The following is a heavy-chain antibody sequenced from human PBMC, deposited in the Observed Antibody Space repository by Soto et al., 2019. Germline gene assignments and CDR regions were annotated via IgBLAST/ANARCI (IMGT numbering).Heavy chain of an antibody. J-gene: IGHJ6*02. CDR1: GFTFSSYE. Sequence: GGSLRLSCAASGFTFSSYEMNWVRQAPGKGLEWVSYISSSGSTIYYADSVKGRFTISRDNAKNSLYLQMNSLRAEDTAVYYCARDGKNYYGMDVWGPGTTVTVS. V-gene: IGHV3-48*03. CDR2: ISSSGSTI. CDR3: ARDGKNYYGMDV. D-gene: IGHD1-1*01.